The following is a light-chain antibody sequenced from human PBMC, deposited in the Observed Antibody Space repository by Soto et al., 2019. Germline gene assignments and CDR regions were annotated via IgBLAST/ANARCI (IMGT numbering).Light chain of an antibody. CDR3: QQYNNWPPWT. Sequence: EIVMTQSPATLAVSPGERATLSCRASQSVSSNLAWYQQKPGQAPRLLIYGASTRAAGIPARFSGSRSGTEFTLTISSLQSEDFAVDYCQQYNNWPPWTFGQGTKVEIK. CDR2: GAS. J-gene: IGKJ1*01. V-gene: IGKV3-15*01. CDR1: QSVSSN.